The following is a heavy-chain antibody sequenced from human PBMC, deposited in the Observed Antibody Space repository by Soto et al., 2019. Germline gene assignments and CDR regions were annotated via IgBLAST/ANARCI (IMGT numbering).Heavy chain of an antibody. CDR1: GFTFSSYW. CDR3: ARPPIAVAATGFGYFDL. Sequence: PGGSLSLSCAASGFTFSSYWMSWVRQAPGKGLEWVANIKQDGSGKYYVDSVEGRFTISRDNAKNSLYLQMSSLRAEDAAVYYCARPPIAVAATGFGYFDLWGRGTLVTVSS. J-gene: IGHJ2*01. D-gene: IGHD6-19*01. V-gene: IGHV3-7*01. CDR2: IKQDGSGK.